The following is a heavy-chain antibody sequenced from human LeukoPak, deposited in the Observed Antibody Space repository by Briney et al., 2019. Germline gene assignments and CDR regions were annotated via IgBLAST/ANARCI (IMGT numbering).Heavy chain of an antibody. CDR3: ATDPSGPSDSSGWYYFDN. Sequence: GGSLRLSCAASGFIVSNYCMGWVRQAPGKGLEWVAYIKQAASETYYVDSVRGRFSISRDNAKNSLFLQMNSLRAEDTAVYYCATDPSGPSDSSGWYYFDNWGQGTLVTVSS. J-gene: IGHJ4*02. CDR1: GFIVSNYC. V-gene: IGHV3-7*01. CDR2: IKQAASET. D-gene: IGHD6-19*01.